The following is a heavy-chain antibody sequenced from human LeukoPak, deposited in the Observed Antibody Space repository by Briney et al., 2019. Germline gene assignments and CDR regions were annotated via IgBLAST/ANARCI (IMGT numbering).Heavy chain of an antibody. Sequence: GGSLRLSCAPSGFTYRNYWMTWVRQAPGKGLEWVANINQEGSAKYYLDSVKGRFTISRDNAKNSVYLQMNSLRVEDTGVYNCGRIGYSSSSLDYWGQGILVTVSS. CDR2: INQEGSAK. V-gene: IGHV3-7*01. J-gene: IGHJ4*02. CDR1: GFTYRNYW. CDR3: GRIGYSSSSLDY. D-gene: IGHD6-6*01.